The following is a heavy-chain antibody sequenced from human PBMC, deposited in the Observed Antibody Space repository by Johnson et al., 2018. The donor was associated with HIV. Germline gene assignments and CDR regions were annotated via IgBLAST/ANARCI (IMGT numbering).Heavy chain of an antibody. J-gene: IGHJ3*01. CDR2: ITYDGRNK. CDR1: GFTFRSYA. Sequence: QVQLVESGGGLVQPGGSLRVSCAASGFTFRSYAMHWVRQAPGKGLEWVAVITYDGRNKYYADFVKGRFIISRDNSKNMTNLQMNGLKTEDTAVYFCTTVKNAYIWGSYRSDAVDFWGQGTMVTVSS. CDR3: TTVKNAYIWGSYRSDAVDF. V-gene: IGHV3-30*04. D-gene: IGHD3-16*02.